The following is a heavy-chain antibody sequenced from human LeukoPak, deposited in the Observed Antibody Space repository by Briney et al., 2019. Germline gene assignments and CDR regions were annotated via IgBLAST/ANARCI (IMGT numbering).Heavy chain of an antibody. J-gene: IGHJ4*02. CDR1: GFTFSKAW. D-gene: IGHD6-13*01. CDR2: IKSKSDGGTT. Sequence: GGSLRLSCAASGFTFSKAWMSWVRQAPGKGLEWVGRIKSKSDGGTTDYAAPVKGRFTTSRDDSKNTLYLQMDSLKTEDTAVYYCTTALDSSSWDAPIIGWGQGTLVTVSS. V-gene: IGHV3-15*01. CDR3: TTALDSSSWDAPIIG.